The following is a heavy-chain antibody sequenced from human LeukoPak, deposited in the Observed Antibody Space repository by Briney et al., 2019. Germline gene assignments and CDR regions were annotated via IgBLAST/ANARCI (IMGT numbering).Heavy chain of an antibody. D-gene: IGHD4-17*01. J-gene: IGHJ5*02. CDR2: IYYSGST. Sequence: SETLSLTCTVSGGSISSGDYYWSWIRQPPGKGLEWIGYIYYSGSTYYNPSLKSRVTISVDTSKNQFSLKLSSVTAADTAVYYCARDGRTVTTPSSWGQGTLVTVSS. CDR1: GGSISSGDYY. CDR3: ARDGRTVTTPSS. V-gene: IGHV4-30-4*01.